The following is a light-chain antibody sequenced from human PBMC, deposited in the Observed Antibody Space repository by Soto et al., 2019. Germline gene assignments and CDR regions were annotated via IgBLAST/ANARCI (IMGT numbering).Light chain of an antibody. CDR3: QMYNNAPPLT. CDR2: AAS. V-gene: IGKV1-27*01. J-gene: IGKJ4*01. Sequence: DIQMTQSPSSLSASVGDRVTITCRASQGIGNYLAWYQQKPGKDPKLLIFAASTLQSGVPSRFSGSGSGTDFTLTISSLQPEDVATYYCQMYNNAPPLTFGGGTKVELK. CDR1: QGIGNY.